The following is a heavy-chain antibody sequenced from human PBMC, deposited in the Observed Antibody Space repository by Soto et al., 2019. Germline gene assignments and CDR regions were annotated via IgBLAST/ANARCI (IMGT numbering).Heavy chain of an antibody. J-gene: IGHJ4*02. Sequence: QVQLVQSGAEEKKPGASVKVSCKASGYTFTGYAMHWVRQAPGQRLEWMGWINAGNGNTKYSQKFQGRVTITRDTSASAAYMELSSLSSEDTAVYYCARAVAVAADFDYWDQGTLVTVSS. CDR1: GYTFTGYA. CDR2: INAGNGNT. D-gene: IGHD6-19*01. CDR3: ARAVAVAADFDY. V-gene: IGHV1-3*05.